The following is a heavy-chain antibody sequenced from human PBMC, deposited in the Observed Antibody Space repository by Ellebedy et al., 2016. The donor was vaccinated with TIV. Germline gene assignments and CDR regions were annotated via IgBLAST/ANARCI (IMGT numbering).Heavy chain of an antibody. D-gene: IGHD2-2*02. Sequence: GESLKISCVASGFSFDDYYMTWIRQAPGKGLEWISYISSSGHTISYSDSVKGRFTISRHNAKSSLFLQMNSLRVEDTAVYYCVRGTYCSSTTCYRQNRYFQYWGQGTLVTVSS. CDR2: ISSSGHTI. V-gene: IGHV3-11*01. CDR1: GFSFDDYY. J-gene: IGHJ1*01. CDR3: VRGTYCSSTTCYRQNRYFQY.